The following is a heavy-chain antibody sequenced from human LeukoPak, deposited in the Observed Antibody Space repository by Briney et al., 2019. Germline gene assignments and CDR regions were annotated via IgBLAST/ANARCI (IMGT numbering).Heavy chain of an antibody. CDR3: ARGEYYFGSGSLNWFDP. Sequence: PSQTLSLTCTVSGGSISSGSYFWTWIRKPAGKGLEWIGRIYTSGTTSYNPSLKSRVTISIDTSKNQFSLRLRSVTAADTAIYYCARGEYYFGSGSLNWFDPWGQGTLVTVSS. V-gene: IGHV4-61*02. CDR2: IYTSGTT. CDR1: GGSISSGSYF. J-gene: IGHJ5*02. D-gene: IGHD3-10*01.